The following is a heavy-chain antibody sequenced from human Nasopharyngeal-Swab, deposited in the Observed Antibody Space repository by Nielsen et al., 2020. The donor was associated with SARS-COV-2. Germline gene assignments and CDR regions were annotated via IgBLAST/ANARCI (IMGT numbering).Heavy chain of an antibody. J-gene: IGHJ6*02. D-gene: IGHD3-3*01. CDR2: ISSSSSYI. V-gene: IGHV3-21*01. CDR3: ARDGLDYDFWSAYFMDV. CDR1: GSSFNNYN. Sequence: AGSLRLACAASGSSFNNYNFNWVRQVPGKGLAWVSSISSSSSYIYYADSVKGRFTISRDNAKNSLYLQMNSLRAEDTAVYYCARDGLDYDFWSAYFMDVWGQGTTVTVSS.